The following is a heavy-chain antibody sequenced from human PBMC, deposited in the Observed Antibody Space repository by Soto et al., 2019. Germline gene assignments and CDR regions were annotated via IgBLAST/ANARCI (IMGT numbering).Heavy chain of an antibody. Sequence: ASVKVSCKASGYTFTSSGISWVRQAPGQGLEWMGWISAYNGNTNYAQKLQGRVTMTTDTSTSTAYMELRSLRSDDTAVYYCAIYHYDSSGYPNYFDYWGQGTLVTVSS. CDR3: AIYHYDSSGYPNYFDY. CDR1: GYTFTSSG. CDR2: ISAYNGNT. D-gene: IGHD3-22*01. V-gene: IGHV1-18*01. J-gene: IGHJ4*02.